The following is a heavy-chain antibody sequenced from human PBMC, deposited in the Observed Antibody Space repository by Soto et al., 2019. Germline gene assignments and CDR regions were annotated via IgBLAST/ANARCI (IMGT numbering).Heavy chain of an antibody. CDR3: ARVLYGSGVFVY. D-gene: IGHD3-10*01. Sequence: GGSLRLSCAASGFTFISYVIHWVRQAPGKGLEWVAVISYDGTNKYSADSVKGRFTISRDNSKNTLYLQMNSLRAEDTAVYYCARVLYGSGVFVYWGQGTLVTVS. CDR2: ISYDGTNK. J-gene: IGHJ4*02. V-gene: IGHV3-30*03. CDR1: GFTFISYV.